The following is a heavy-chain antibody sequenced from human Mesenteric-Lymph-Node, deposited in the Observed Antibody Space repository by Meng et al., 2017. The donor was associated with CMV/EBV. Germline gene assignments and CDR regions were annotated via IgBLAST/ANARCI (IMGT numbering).Heavy chain of an antibody. CDR1: GGSFSGYY. CDR3: ARHQRWLKSEGGFNY. Sequence: GQAKQGGAGLLKPSETLALPCAVYGGSFSGYYWSWIRQPPGKGLEWIGEINHSGSTNYNPSLKSRVTISVDTSKNQFSLKLSSVTAADTAVYYCARHQRWLKSEGGFNYWGQGTLVTVSS. J-gene: IGHJ4*02. D-gene: IGHD4-23*01. CDR2: INHSGST. V-gene: IGHV4-34*01.